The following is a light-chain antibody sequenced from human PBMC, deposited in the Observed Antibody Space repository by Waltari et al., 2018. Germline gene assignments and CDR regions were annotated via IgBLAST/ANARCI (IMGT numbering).Light chain of an antibody. V-gene: IGKV1-5*03. CDR1: QSVNRW. Sequence: DIQMTQSPFTLSASVGDRVTITCRASQSVNRWLAWYQQKPGKAPKLLISKASALQNGVAPRFSGGGSGTEFTLTISNLQPDDSSTYYCQQYEAFPVTFDHGTKVEIK. CDR3: QQYEAFPVT. J-gene: IGKJ1*01. CDR2: KAS.